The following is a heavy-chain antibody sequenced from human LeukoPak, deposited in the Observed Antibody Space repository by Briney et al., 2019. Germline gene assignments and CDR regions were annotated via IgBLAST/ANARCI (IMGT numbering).Heavy chain of an antibody. Sequence: GGSLRLSCAASGFTVGSNYMSWVRQAPGKGLEWVSVIYSGGSTYYADSVKGRFIISRDNSKNTLYLQMNSLRAEDTAVYYCARGSTNPFDYWGQGTLVTVSS. CDR2: IYSGGST. D-gene: IGHD1-26*01. CDR1: GFTVGSNY. V-gene: IGHV3-66*02. J-gene: IGHJ4*02. CDR3: ARGSTNPFDY.